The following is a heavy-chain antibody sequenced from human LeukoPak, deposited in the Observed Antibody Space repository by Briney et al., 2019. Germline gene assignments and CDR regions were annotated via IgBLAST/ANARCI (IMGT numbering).Heavy chain of an antibody. CDR3: ASTYHDTAGYSLDF. D-gene: IGHD3-22*01. CDR2: IYYSGSS. CDR1: GVSVNSYY. Sequence: SDTLSLTCTVSGVSVNSYYWSWIRQPPGKGLEWVGYIYYSGSSNYNPSPKSRVTISVDTSKDQFSLKLDSVTAADTAVYYCASTYHDTAGYSLDFWGQGALVTVSS. J-gene: IGHJ4*02. V-gene: IGHV4-59*02.